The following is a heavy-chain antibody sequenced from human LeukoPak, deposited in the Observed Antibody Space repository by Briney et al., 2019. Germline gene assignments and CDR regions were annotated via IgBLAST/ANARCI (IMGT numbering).Heavy chain of an antibody. CDR3: ARGRSGMVRGAPNWFDP. D-gene: IGHD3-10*01. CDR1: GYTFTGYY. J-gene: IGHJ5*02. Sequence: AAVKVSCKASGYTFTGYYMHWMRQAPGQGLEGVGWINPNSGGTNYAQKFQGRVTMTRDTSISTAYMELSRLRSDDTAVYYCARGRSGMVRGAPNWFDPWGQGTLVTVSS. V-gene: IGHV1-2*02. CDR2: INPNSGGT.